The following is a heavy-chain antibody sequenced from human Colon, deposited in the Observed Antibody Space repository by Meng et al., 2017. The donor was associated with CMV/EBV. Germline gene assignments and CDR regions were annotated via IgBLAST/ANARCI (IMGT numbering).Heavy chain of an antibody. CDR3: ARGLYGSGRHQIDY. CDR2: INHSGST. D-gene: IGHD3-10*01. V-gene: IGHV4-34*01. J-gene: IGHJ4*02. CDR1: GGSFSGYY. Sequence: GQIQQWGRGLLKPSETLSLTCAVSGGSFSGYYWSWIRQPPGKGLEWIGEINHSGSTNYNPSLKSRVTISVDTSKNQFSLKLSSVTAADTAVYYCARGLYGSGRHQIDYWGQGTLVTVSS.